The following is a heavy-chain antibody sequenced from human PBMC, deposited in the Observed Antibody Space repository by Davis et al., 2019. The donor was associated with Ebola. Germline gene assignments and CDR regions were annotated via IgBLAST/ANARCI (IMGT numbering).Heavy chain of an antibody. CDR1: GGSFSGYY. CDR3: ARGWPLRDSSGYWYYYYGMDV. V-gene: IGHV4-34*01. Sequence: PSETLSLTCAVYGGSFSGYYWSWIRQPPGKGLEWIGEINHSGSTNYNPSLKSRVTISVDTSKNQFSLKLSSVTAADTAVYYCARGWPLRDSSGYWYYYYGMDVWGQGTTVTVSS. J-gene: IGHJ6*02. CDR2: INHSGST. D-gene: IGHD3-22*01.